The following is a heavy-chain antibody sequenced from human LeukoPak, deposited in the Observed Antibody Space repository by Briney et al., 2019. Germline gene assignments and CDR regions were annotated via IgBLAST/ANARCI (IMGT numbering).Heavy chain of an antibody. CDR1: GYSFTTYW. D-gene: IGHD3-22*01. J-gene: IGHJ4*02. CDR2: IYPGASDS. CDR3: ARSRDNSGYYPYYLDY. Sequence: GESLKISCKGSGYSFTTYWIGWVRQMPGKGLEWMGIIYPGASDSRYSPSFQGQVTISADKSISTAYLQWSSLKASDTAMYYCARSRDNSGYYPYYLDYWGQGTLVTVSS. V-gene: IGHV5-51*01.